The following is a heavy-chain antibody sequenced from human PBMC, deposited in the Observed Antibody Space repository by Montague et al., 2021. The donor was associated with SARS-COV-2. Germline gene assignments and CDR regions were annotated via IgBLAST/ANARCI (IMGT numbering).Heavy chain of an antibody. CDR3: VRYSGWFYCDF. V-gene: IGHV6-1*01. Sequence: CAISGDSVSSNSVAWSWLRQSPPRGLEWLGRTYYRSKWYSDYAPSVRGRLTVNPDASKNEFSLELNYVTSEDTAVYYCVRYSGWFYCDFWGQGTLVTVSS. CDR2: TYYRSKWYS. CDR1: GDSVSSNSVA. D-gene: IGHD6-19*01. J-gene: IGHJ4*02.